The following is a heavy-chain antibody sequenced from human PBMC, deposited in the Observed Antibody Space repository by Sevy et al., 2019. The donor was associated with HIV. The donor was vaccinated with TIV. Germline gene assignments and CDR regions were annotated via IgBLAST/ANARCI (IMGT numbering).Heavy chain of an antibody. J-gene: IGHJ4*02. CDR2: IYYSRST. CDR1: GGSISSGGYY. V-gene: IGHV4-31*03. CDR3: ARGRRKDPFDY. Sequence: SETLSLTCTVSGGSISSGGYYWSWIRQHPGKGLEWIGYIYYSRSTYYNPSLKSRVTISVDTSKNQFSLKLSSVTAADTAVYYCARGRRKDPFDYWGQGTLVTVSS.